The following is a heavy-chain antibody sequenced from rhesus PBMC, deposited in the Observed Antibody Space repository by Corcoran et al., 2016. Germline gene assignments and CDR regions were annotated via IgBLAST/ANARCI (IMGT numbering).Heavy chain of an antibody. CDR2: IGGSSGST. V-gene: IGHV4-127*01. Sequence: QVQLQESGPGLVKPSETLSLTCAVSGYSMSSGYGWSWIRQPPGKGLEWIGYIGGSSGSTNYNPSLKSRVTISKDPSKNQFSLKLSSVTAADTAVYYCARARRGSGWYFDLWGPGTPITISS. D-gene: IGHD6-31*01. J-gene: IGHJ2*01. CDR3: ARARRGSGWYFDL. CDR1: GYSMSSGYG.